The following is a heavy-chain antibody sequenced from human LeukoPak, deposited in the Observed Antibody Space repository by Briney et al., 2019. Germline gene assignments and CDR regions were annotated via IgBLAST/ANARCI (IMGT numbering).Heavy chain of an antibody. CDR3: AREGRNDAFDS. V-gene: IGHV3-48*01. J-gene: IGHJ3*02. CDR2: ISSSSSTI. Sequence: GGSLRLSCAASGFTFSSYSMNWVRQAPGKGLEWVSYISSSSSTIYYADSVKGRFTISRDNAKNSQYLQMNSLRAEHTAVHYCAREGRNDAFDSWGEGTMVTVSS. CDR1: GFTFSSYS.